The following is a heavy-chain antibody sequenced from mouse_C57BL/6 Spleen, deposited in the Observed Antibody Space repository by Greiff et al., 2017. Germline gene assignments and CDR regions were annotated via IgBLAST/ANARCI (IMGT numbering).Heavy chain of an antibody. D-gene: IGHD1-1*01. J-gene: IGHJ3*01. CDR1: GYTFTSYW. Sequence: VQLQQPGTELVKPGASVKLSCKASGYTFTSYWMHWVKQRPGQGLEWIGDINPSNGGTNYNDKFKSKATLTVDKSSSTAYMRLSSLTSEDTAVYSCARSGLGYYGGSDDWFAYRGQVILVTVAA. V-gene: IGHV1-53*01. CDR3: ARSGLGYYGGSDDWFAY. CDR2: INPSNGGT.